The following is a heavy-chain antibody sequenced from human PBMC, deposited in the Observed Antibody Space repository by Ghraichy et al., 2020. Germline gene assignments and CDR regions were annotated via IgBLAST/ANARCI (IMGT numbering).Heavy chain of an antibody. CDR2: IYSGGST. Sequence: SLRLSCAASGFTVSSNYMSWVRQAPGKGLEWVSVIYSGGSTYYADSVKGRFTISRDNSKNTLYLQMNSLRAEDTAVYYCARAAVAGTGVEADYYYYYGMDVWGQGTTVTVSS. J-gene: IGHJ6*02. CDR1: GFTVSSNY. CDR3: ARAAVAGTGVEADYYYYYGMDV. D-gene: IGHD6-19*01. V-gene: IGHV3-53*01.